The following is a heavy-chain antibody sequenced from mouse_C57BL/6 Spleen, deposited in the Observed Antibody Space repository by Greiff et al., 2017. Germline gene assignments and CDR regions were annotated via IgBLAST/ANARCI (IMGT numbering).Heavy chain of an antibody. J-gene: IGHJ4*01. CDR2: IYPRDGST. D-gene: IGHD2-3*01. V-gene: IGHV1-78*01. CDR1: GYTFTDHT. Sequence: VKLMESDAELVKPGASVKISCKVSGYTFTDHTIHWMKQRPEQGLEWIGYIYPRDGSTKYNEKFKGKATLTADKSSSTAYMQLNSLTSEDSAVYFCARNDGYPYYYAMDYWGQGTSVTVSS. CDR3: ARNDGYPYYYAMDY.